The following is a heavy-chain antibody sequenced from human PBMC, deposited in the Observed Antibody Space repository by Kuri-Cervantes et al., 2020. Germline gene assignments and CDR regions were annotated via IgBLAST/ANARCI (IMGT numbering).Heavy chain of an antibody. CDR3: ARLRFGELLSFDS. D-gene: IGHD3-10*01. V-gene: IGHV4-38-2*01. CDR2: IYHSGST. CDR1: GYSISSGYY. J-gene: IGHJ4*02. Sequence: GSLRLSCAVSGYSISSGYYWGWIRQPPGKGLEWIGSIYHSGSTYYNPSLKSRVTISVDTSKNQFSLKLSSVTAADTAVHYCARLRFGELLSFDSWGQGTLVTVSS.